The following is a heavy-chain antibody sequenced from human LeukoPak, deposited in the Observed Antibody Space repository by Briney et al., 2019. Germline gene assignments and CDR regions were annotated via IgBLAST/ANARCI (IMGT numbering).Heavy chain of an antibody. Sequence: GRSLRLSCAASGFTFSSYAMHWVRQAPGKGLEWVAVISYDGSNKYYADSVKGRFTISRDNAKNTLYLQMNSLRAEDTAVYYCARVGAYYDYVWGSGTYYYYYYMDVWGKGTTVTVSS. CDR3: ARVGAYYDYVWGSGTYYYYYYMDV. D-gene: IGHD3-16*01. CDR1: GFTFSSYA. V-gene: IGHV3-30*04. CDR2: ISYDGSNK. J-gene: IGHJ6*03.